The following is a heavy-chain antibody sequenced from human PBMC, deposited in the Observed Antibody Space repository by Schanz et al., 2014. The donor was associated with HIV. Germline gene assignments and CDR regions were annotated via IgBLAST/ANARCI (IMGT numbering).Heavy chain of an antibody. D-gene: IGHD3-9*01. CDR2: INTRPGDT. CDR3: AKGLQKFDWRSAFDY. J-gene: IGHJ4*02. CDR1: GYTFSDYY. V-gene: IGHV1-2*02. Sequence: QVQLVQSGAEVKMPGASVKVSCKSSGYTFSDYYMHWLRQAPGQGLEWMGWINTRPGDTIYAERTQTRVTSTRTTTIKPANMTLSKLGSDDTAVYFCAKGLQKFDWRSAFDYWGQGTLLTVSS.